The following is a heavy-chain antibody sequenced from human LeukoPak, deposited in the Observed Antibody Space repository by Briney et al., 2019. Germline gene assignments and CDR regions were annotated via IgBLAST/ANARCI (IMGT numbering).Heavy chain of an antibody. CDR2: IYSGGTT. Sequence: PGGSLRLTCAASGFTFSDYYMSWIRQAPGKGLEWVSVIYSGGTTYYADSVKGRFTISGDNSKNTLYLQMNSLRDEDTAVYYCARGVAAAGTTLDYWGQGTLVTVSS. CDR3: ARGVAAAGTTLDY. CDR1: GFTFSDYY. J-gene: IGHJ4*02. D-gene: IGHD6-13*01. V-gene: IGHV3-66*01.